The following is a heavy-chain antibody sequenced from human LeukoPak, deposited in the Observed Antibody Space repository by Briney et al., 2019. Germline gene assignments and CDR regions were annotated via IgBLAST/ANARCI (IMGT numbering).Heavy chain of an antibody. CDR3: ASYEAGNSNFDY. CDR2: MSYSGST. D-gene: IGHD3-22*01. Sequence: PSETLSLTCTVSGGSISSSSYYWGWIRQPPGRGLEWIGSMSYSGSTYYNPSLKSRVTISVDTSKNQSSLKLSSVTAADTAVYYCASYEAGNSNFDYWGQGTLVTVSS. J-gene: IGHJ4*02. V-gene: IGHV4-39*01. CDR1: GGSISSSSYY.